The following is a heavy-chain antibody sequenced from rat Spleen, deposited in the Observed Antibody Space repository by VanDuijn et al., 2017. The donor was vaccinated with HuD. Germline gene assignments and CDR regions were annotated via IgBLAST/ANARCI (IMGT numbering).Heavy chain of an antibody. Sequence: EVQLQESGPGLVKPSQSLSLTCSVTGYSITSSYRWNWIRKFPGNKLEWMGYINSAGRTNYNPSLKSRVSITRDTSKNQFFLQVNSVTNEETATYYCARWYYGTSYYVMDAWGQGASVTVSS. J-gene: IGHJ4*01. D-gene: IGHD1-12*02. CDR1: GYSITSSYR. V-gene: IGHV3-3*01. CDR2: INSAGRT. CDR3: ARWYYGTSYYVMDA.